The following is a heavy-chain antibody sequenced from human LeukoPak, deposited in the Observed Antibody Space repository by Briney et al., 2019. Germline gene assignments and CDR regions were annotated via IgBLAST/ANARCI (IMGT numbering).Heavy chain of an antibody. CDR3: AKEVEGSGYYHLDK. V-gene: IGHV3-23*01. CDR2: ISGRGDDT. D-gene: IGHD3-22*01. Sequence: GGSLRLSCIASGFTFDDYAMHWVRQAPGKGLEWVSTISGRGDDTHYADSVKGRFTISRDNSKNTLYLQMNRLRAEDTALFYCAKEVEGSGYYHLDKWGQGTLVAVSS. CDR1: GFTFDDYA. J-gene: IGHJ4*02.